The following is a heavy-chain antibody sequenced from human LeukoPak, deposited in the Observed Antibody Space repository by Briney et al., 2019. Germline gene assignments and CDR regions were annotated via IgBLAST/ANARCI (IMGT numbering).Heavy chain of an antibody. J-gene: IGHJ4*02. CDR2: IIPIFGTA. Sequence: GASVKVSCKASGGTFSSYAISWVRQAPGQWLEWMGGIIPIFGTANYAQKFQGRVTITADESTSTAYMELSSLRSEDTAVYYCARAGSTVTANIDYWGQGTLVTVSS. CDR1: GGTFSSYA. V-gene: IGHV1-69*13. CDR3: ARAGSTVTANIDY. D-gene: IGHD4-17*01.